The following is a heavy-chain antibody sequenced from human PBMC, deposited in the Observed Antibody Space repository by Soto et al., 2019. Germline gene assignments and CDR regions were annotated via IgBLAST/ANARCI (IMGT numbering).Heavy chain of an antibody. D-gene: IGHD3-3*01. CDR3: AADSFPAYYDFWSGYGY. V-gene: IGHV1-58*01. Sequence: WASVKVSCKASGFTFTSSAVQWVRQARGQRLEWIGWIVVGSGNTNYAQKFQERVTITRDMSTSTAYMELSSLRSEDTAVYYCAADSFPAYYDFWSGYGYWGQGTLVTVSS. CDR2: IVVGSGNT. CDR1: GFTFTSSA. J-gene: IGHJ4*02.